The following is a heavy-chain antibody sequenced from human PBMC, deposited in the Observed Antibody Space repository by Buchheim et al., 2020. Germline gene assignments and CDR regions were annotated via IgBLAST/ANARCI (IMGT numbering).Heavy chain of an antibody. Sequence: QVQLVESGGGVVQPGRSLRLSCAASGFTFSSYAMHWVRQDPGKGLEWVAVISYDGSNKYYADSVKGRFTIPRDNSKNTLYMQMNSLRAEDTAVYYCARDYYDSSGYYPHFDYWGQGTL. CDR3: ARDYYDSSGYYPHFDY. CDR1: GFTFSSYA. V-gene: IGHV3-30-3*01. D-gene: IGHD3-22*01. J-gene: IGHJ4*02. CDR2: ISYDGSNK.